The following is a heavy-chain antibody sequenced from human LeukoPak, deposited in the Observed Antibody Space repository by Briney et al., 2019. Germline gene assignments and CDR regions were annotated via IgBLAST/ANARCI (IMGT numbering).Heavy chain of an antibody. J-gene: IGHJ3*02. CDR2: ISGSGGST. D-gene: IGHD3-22*01. CDR3: AKDGRYYYDRSDAFDI. Sequence: GGSLRLPCAASGFTFSSYAMSWVRQAPGKGLEWVSAISGSGGSTYYADSVKGRFTISRDNSKNTLYLQMNSLRAEDTAVYYCAKDGRYYYDRSDAFDIWGQGTMVTVSS. V-gene: IGHV3-23*01. CDR1: GFTFSSYA.